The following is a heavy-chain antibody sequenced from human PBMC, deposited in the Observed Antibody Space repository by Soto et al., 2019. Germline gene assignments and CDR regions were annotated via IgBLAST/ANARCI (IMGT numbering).Heavy chain of an antibody. D-gene: IGHD2-21*02. CDR3: TTWLTAHFDY. Sequence: EVHLLESGGGLVQPGGSLRLSCAASGFTFSSYTLNWVRRAPGKGLEWVETSSDRRTGNTHYSDSVRGRFTLSRDYSRNILFLPMDSLRADDTALYYCTTWLTAHFDYWGRGTQVTVSS. CDR2: SSDRRTGNT. J-gene: IGHJ4*02. V-gene: IGHV3-23*01. CDR1: GFTFSSYT.